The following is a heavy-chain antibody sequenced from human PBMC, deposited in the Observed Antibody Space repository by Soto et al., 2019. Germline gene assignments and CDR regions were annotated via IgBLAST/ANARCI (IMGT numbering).Heavy chain of an antibody. V-gene: IGHV1-3*01. CDR1: AYTFTRYT. Sequence: SVKVSCKASAYTFTRYTMNWVRQAPGQRLEWMGWINPDNGNTKSSQKFQDRVIITRGTSASTAYMDLSSLRSEDTAVYYCARGIATGQLDPWGQGTLVTASS. CDR3: ARGIATGQLDP. CDR2: INPDNGNT. D-gene: IGHD2-15*01. J-gene: IGHJ5*02.